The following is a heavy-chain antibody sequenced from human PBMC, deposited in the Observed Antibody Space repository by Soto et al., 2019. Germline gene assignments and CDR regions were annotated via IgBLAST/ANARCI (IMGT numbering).Heavy chain of an antibody. D-gene: IGHD2-21*02. CDR2: IYPGDSDT. CDR3: ARLRGRHGGNLTPWYFDL. Sequence: GESLKTSCMGSGYKVSTWHNFTSYWIAWVRQMPGEGLEWMGIIYPGDSDTRYSPSFQGQVTISADKSISTAYLQWSSLKASDTAMYYCARLRGRHGGNLTPWYFDLWGRGTLVTVSS. J-gene: IGHJ2*01. CDR1: GYKVSTWHNFTSYW. V-gene: IGHV5-51*01.